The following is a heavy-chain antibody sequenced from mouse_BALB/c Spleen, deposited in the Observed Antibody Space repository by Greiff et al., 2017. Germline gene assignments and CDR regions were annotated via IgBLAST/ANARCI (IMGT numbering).Heavy chain of an antibody. V-gene: IGHV5-15*02. CDR2: ISNLAYSI. CDR3: AREGGSYAMDY. Sequence: EVMLVESGGGLVQPGGSRKLSCAASGFTFSDYGMAWVRQAPGKGPEWVAFISNLAYSIYYADTVTGRFTISRENAKNTLYLEMSSLRSEDTAMYYCAREGGSYAMDYWGQGTSVTVSS. J-gene: IGHJ4*01. CDR1: GFTFSDYG.